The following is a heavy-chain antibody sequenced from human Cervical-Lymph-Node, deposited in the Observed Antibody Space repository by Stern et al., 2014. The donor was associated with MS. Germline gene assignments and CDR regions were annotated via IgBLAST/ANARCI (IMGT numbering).Heavy chain of an antibody. V-gene: IGHV3-7*01. CDR2: IKQDGSET. J-gene: IGHJ4*02. CDR3: ARASRTIMVIRY. Sequence: EVQLGESGGGLVQPGGSLRLSCAASGFTFSSYWMTWVRQAPGKGLEWVATIKQDGSETSYVDSVKGRFTISRDNAKNSLYLHMSSLRVEDTAVYYCARASRTIMVIRYLGQGTLLSVSS. D-gene: IGHD2-8*01. CDR1: GFTFSSYW.